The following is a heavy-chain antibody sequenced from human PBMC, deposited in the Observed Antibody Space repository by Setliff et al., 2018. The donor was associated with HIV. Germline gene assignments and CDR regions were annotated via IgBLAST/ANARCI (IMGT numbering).Heavy chain of an antibody. CDR1: SYSVTSGYY. J-gene: IGHJ6*02. D-gene: IGHD2-2*01. CDR3: ARVGYCSSTNCYWGRPSYGMGV. Sequence: SETLSLTCTVSSYSVTSGYYWAWIRQPPGKGLEWIGNMYPSGSSYFNPTLQSRVTMSADTSKKQFFLKLSSVTAADTAVYYCARVGYCSSTNCYWGRPSYGMGVWGQGNPGHRLL. CDR2: MYPSGSS. V-gene: IGHV4-38-2*02.